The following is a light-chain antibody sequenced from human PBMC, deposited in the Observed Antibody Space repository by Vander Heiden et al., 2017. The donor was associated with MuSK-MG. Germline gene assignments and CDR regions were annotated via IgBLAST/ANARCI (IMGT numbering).Light chain of an antibody. CDR3: CSYAGSLDV. J-gene: IGLJ1*01. Sequence: QSALTQPASVSGSPGQSITISCTGTSSDVVSSNLVSWYQQHPARAPKLMMFEVSKRPSGVSHRFSGSKSGNTASLTISGLQPEDEADYYCCSYAGSLDVFGTGTKVTVL. V-gene: IGLV2-23*02. CDR2: EVS. CDR1: SSDVVSSNL.